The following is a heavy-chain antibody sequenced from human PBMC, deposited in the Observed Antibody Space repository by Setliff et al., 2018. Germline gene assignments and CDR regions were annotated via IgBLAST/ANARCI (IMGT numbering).Heavy chain of an antibody. Sequence: LRLSCAASGFTFSSYSMNWVRQAPGKGLEWVSYISSSSSTIYYADSVKGRFTISRDNSKNTVYLRMNALRAEDTGLYYCARDRGQVTVNNRYGFYYYGMDVWGQGTTVTVSS. D-gene: IGHD3-16*02. CDR1: GFTFSSYS. CDR3: ARDRGQVTVNNRYGFYYYGMDV. CDR2: ISSSSSTI. J-gene: IGHJ6*02. V-gene: IGHV3-48*04.